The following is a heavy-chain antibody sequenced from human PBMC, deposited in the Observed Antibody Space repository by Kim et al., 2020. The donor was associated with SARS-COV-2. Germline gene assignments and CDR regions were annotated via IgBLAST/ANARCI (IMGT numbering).Heavy chain of an antibody. J-gene: IGHJ4*02. CDR2: ISSNGGST. Sequence: GGSLRLSCSASGFTFSSYAMHWVRQAPGKGLEYVSAISSNGGSTYYADSVKGRFTISRDNSKNTLYLQMSSLRAEDTAVYYCVKLYCSGGSCSEFDYWGQGTLVTVSS. CDR1: GFTFSSYA. D-gene: IGHD2-15*01. V-gene: IGHV3-64D*09. CDR3: VKLYCSGGSCSEFDY.